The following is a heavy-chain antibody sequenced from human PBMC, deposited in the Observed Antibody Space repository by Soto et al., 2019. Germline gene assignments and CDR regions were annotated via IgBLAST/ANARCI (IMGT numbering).Heavy chain of an antibody. V-gene: IGHV1-18*01. J-gene: IGHJ4*02. CDR1: GYTFTSYG. D-gene: IGHD1-1*01. CDR2: ISAYNGKA. Sequence: ASVKVSCKASGYTFTSYGISWVRQAPGQGLEWMGWISAYNGKANYAQKFQGRVTMTTDTSTSTAYMELSSLRSEDTAVYYCAREIGYNIDYWGQGTLVTVSS. CDR3: AREIGYNIDY.